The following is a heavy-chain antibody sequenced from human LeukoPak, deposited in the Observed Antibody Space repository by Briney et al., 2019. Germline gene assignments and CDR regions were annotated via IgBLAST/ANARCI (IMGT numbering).Heavy chain of an antibody. J-gene: IGHJ3*02. V-gene: IGHV5-51*01. Sequence: GESLKISCKGSGYSFTSYWIGWVRQMPGKGLEWMGIIYPGDSDTRYSPSFQGQVTISADKSISTAYLQWSSLKASDTAMYYCARRPVLEQEGYSYGYNGDAFDIWGQGTMVTVSS. CDR2: IYPGDSDT. D-gene: IGHD5-18*01. CDR1: GYSFTSYW. CDR3: ARRPVLEQEGYSYGYNGDAFDI.